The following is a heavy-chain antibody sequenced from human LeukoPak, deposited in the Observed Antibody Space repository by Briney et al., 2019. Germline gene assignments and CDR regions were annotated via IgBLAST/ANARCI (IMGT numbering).Heavy chain of an antibody. CDR1: GYTFTSYG. Sequence: ASVKVSCKASGYTFTSYGISWVRQAPGQGLEWMGWISAYNGNTNYAQKLQGRVTMTTDTSTSTAYMELRSLRSDDMAVYYCARGPTKRTEAVTTGAGDYWGQRTLVTVSS. CDR3: ARGPTKRTEAVTTGAGDY. J-gene: IGHJ4*02. D-gene: IGHD4-17*01. V-gene: IGHV1-18*03. CDR2: ISAYNGNT.